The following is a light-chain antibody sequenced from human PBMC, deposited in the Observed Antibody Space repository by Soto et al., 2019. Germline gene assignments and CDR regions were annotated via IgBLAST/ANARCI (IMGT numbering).Light chain of an antibody. CDR3: QQSYSTLWT. Sequence: DIQMTQSPSSLSASVGDRVTITCRASQSISSYLNWYQQKPGKAPKQMIYGASSLQSGVPSRFSGSGSGTDFTLTTSSLQPEDSATYYCQQSYSTLWTFGQGTKVDIK. CDR2: GAS. J-gene: IGKJ1*01. V-gene: IGKV1-39*01. CDR1: QSISSY.